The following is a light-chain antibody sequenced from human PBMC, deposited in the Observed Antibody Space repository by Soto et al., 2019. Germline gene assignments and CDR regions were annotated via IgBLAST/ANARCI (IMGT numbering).Light chain of an antibody. V-gene: IGLV7-43*01. CDR3: LLYYGGAQGV. CDR1: TGAVTSGHY. J-gene: IGLJ3*02. CDR2: STR. Sequence: QAVVPQEPSLTVSPGGTVTLTCASSTGAVTSGHYPTWFQQKPGQAPRALIYSTRHKDSWTPARFSGYRPGGNAALTLAGVQPEDEAESDCLLYYGGAQGVCGVGTKLTVL.